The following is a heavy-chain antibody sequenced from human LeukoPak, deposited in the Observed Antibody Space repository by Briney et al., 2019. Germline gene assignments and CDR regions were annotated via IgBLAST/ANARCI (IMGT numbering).Heavy chain of an antibody. CDR1: GYTFTGYA. V-gene: IGHV7-4-1*02. J-gene: IGHJ6*02. Sequence: GASVKVSCKASGYTFTGYAMNWVRQAPGQGLEWMGWINTNTGNPTYAQGFTGRFVFSLDTSVSTAYLQISSLKAEDTAVYYCASQDIAAAGTRYYYYGMDVWGQGTTVTVSS. D-gene: IGHD6-13*01. CDR3: ASQDIAAAGTRYYYYGMDV. CDR2: INTNTGNP.